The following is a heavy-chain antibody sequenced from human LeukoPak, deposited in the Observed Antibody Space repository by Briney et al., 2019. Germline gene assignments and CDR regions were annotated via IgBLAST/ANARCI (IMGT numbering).Heavy chain of an antibody. D-gene: IGHD3-3*01. CDR1: GGSISSGGYS. Sequence: SQTLSLTCAVSGGSISSGGYSWSWIRQPPGKGLEWIVYIYHSGSTYYNPSLKSRVTISVDRSKNQFSLKLSSVTAADTAAYYCARAIFGVVSRYNWFDPWGQGTLVTVSS. CDR3: ARAIFGVVSRYNWFDP. CDR2: IYHSGST. V-gene: IGHV4-30-2*01. J-gene: IGHJ5*02.